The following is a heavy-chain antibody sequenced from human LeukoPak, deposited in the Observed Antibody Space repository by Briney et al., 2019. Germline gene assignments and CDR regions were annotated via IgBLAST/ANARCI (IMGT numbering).Heavy chain of an antibody. D-gene: IGHD3-22*01. J-gene: IGHJ3*02. CDR3: ASSDRSGYGAFDI. CDR1: GYTFSSYG. CDR2: ISAYNGNT. V-gene: IGHV1-18*01. Sequence: ASVNVSCKASGYTFSSYGISWVRQAPGQGLEWMGGISAYNGNTDYAQKLQGRVTMTTDTSTSTAYMELRSLRTDDTAVYYCASSDRSGYGAFDIWGQGTMVTVSS.